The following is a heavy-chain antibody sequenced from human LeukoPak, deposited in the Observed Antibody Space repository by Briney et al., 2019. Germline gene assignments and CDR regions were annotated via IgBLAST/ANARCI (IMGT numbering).Heavy chain of an antibody. CDR1: GGSISSYY. CDR2: IYTSGGT. CDR3: ARDGAGLISGVVDP. D-gene: IGHD2-15*01. Sequence: SETLSLTCTVSGGSISSYYWSWIRQPAGKGLEWIGRIYTSGGTNYNPSLKSRVTMSVDTSKNQFSLKLSSVTAADTAVYYCARDGAGLISGVVDPWGQGTLVTVSS. J-gene: IGHJ5*02. V-gene: IGHV4-4*07.